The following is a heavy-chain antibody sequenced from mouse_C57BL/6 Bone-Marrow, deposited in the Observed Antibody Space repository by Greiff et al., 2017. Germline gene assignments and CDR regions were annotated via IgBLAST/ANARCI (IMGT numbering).Heavy chain of an antibody. CDR1: GFTFSDYG. D-gene: IGHD2-2*01. CDR2: ISSGSSTI. J-gene: IGHJ3*01. V-gene: IGHV5-17*01. CDR3: ASGLPGAY. Sequence: EVNLVESGGGLVKPGGSLKLSCAASGFTFSDYGMHWVRQAPEKGLEWVAYISSGSSTIYYADTVKGRFTISRDNAKNTLFLQMTSLRSEDTAMYYCASGLPGAYWGKGTLVTVSA.